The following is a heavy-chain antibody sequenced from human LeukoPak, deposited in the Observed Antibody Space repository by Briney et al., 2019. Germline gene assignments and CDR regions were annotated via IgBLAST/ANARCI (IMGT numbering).Heavy chain of an antibody. Sequence: GRSLRLSCAASGFTSNRYAMSWVRQAPGMGLEWVSGISYSGGSTYYADSVKGRFTISRDNPKNMVSLIMNSLRGEDTAVYYCAKVRSGYYMDVWGKGTTVTVSS. J-gene: IGHJ6*03. CDR3: AKVRSGYYMDV. D-gene: IGHD3-10*01. CDR2: ISYSGGST. CDR1: GFTSNRYA. V-gene: IGHV3-23*01.